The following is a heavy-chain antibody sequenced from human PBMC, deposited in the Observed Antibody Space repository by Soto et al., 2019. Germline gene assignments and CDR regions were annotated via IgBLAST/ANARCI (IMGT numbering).Heavy chain of an antibody. J-gene: IGHJ3*02. Sequence: PGGSLRLSCAASGFTFSSYAMGWVRQAPGKGLEWVSAISGSGGSTYYADSVKGRFTISRDNSKNTLYLQMNSLRAEDTAVYYCAKAHGQWLAEDAFDIWGQGTMVTVAS. CDR3: AKAHGQWLAEDAFDI. CDR1: GFTFSSYA. D-gene: IGHD6-19*01. CDR2: ISGSGGST. V-gene: IGHV3-23*01.